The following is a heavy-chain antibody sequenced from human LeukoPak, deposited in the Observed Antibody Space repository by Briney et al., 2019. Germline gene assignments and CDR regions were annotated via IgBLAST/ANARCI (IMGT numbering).Heavy chain of an antibody. CDR2: IWYDGSNK. D-gene: IGHD3-3*01. CDR1: GFTFSSYG. CDR3: ARGGAEYYDFWSGYLPFDY. V-gene: IGHV3-30*19. J-gene: IGHJ4*02. Sequence: GGSLRLSCAASGFTFSSYGMHWVRQAPGKGLEWVAVIWYDGSNKYYADSVKGRFTISRDNSKNTLYLQMNSLRAEDTAVYYCARGGAEYYDFWSGYLPFDYWGQGTLVTVSS.